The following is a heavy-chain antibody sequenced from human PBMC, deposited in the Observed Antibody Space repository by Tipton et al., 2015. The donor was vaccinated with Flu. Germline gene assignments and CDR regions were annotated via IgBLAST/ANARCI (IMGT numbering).Heavy chain of an antibody. CDR1: GFTFSSYG. V-gene: IGHV3-30*02. D-gene: IGHD2-2*01. CDR2: IPNDGSHT. CDR3: AKDHSCSGTSCPATAFDP. Sequence: QVQLVQSGGGVVQPGGSLRLSCAASGFTFSSYGMHWVRQAPGRGLEWVTFIPNDGSHTYYADSVKGRFTVSRDNSKNTLYLQINSLRTEDTAVYYCAKDHSCSGTSCPATAFDPWGQGTLVTVSS. J-gene: IGHJ5*02.